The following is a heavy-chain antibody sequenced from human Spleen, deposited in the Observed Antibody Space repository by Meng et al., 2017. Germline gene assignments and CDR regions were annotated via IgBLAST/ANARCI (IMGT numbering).Heavy chain of an antibody. J-gene: IGHJ3*02. V-gene: IGHV5-51*01. D-gene: IGHD2-2*01. CDR3: ARIMGRYCSGASCYEYDAFDM. CDR2: IYPDDSDT. CDR1: GYSFTSYW. Sequence: GESLKISCKGSGYSFTSYWIGWVRQMPGKGLEWMGIIYPDDSDTIYSPSFQGQVTITADKSISTAYLQWSSLKASDTAMYYCARIMGRYCSGASCYEYDAFDMWGQGTMVTVSS.